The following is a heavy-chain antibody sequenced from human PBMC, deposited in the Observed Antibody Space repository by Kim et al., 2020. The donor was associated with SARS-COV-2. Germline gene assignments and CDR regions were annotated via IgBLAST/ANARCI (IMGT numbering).Heavy chain of an antibody. D-gene: IGHD4-4*01. CDR2: IYQSGGT. V-gene: IGHV4-30-2*01. Sequence: SETLSLTCDVSGASINSGSYSWSWIRRPPGQGLEGISSIYQSGGTYYNPSLKRRATISMDRSKNQFSLTLTSVTAPDTAVDYCTRGHYSHYFVYWCQGT. CDR3: TRGHYSHYFVY. CDR1: GASINSGSYS. J-gene: IGHJ4*02.